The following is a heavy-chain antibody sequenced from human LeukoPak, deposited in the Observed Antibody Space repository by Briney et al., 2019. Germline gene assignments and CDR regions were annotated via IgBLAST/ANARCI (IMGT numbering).Heavy chain of an antibody. V-gene: IGHV3-23*01. CDR2: FSGSGGTT. Sequence: PGGSLRLSCAASGFSFTTYAMSWVRQAPGKGLEWVSTFSGSGGTTYYTDSVKGRFTISRDNSKNTLYLQMNSLRAEDTAVYYCAKVVSKYCSGGSCYHEYFQHWGQGTLVTVSS. D-gene: IGHD2-15*01. CDR1: GFSFTTYA. CDR3: AKVVSKYCSGGSCYHEYFQH. J-gene: IGHJ1*01.